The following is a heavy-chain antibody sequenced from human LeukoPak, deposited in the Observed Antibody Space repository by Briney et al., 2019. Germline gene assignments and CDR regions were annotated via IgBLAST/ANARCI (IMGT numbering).Heavy chain of an antibody. Sequence: GGSLRLSCAASGFTFGDYYMSWIRQAPGKGLEWVSYISSSGSTIYYADSVKGRFTISRDNAKNSLYLQMNSLRAEDTAVYYCALSGSTGRYAFDIWGQGTMVTVSS. J-gene: IGHJ3*02. CDR2: ISSSGSTI. V-gene: IGHV3-11*04. D-gene: IGHD1-26*01. CDR3: ALSGSTGRYAFDI. CDR1: GFTFGDYY.